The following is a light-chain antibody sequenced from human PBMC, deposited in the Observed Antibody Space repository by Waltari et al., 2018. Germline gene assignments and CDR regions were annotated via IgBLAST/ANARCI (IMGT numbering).Light chain of an antibody. J-gene: IGLJ3*02. V-gene: IGLV2-23*01. Sequence: QSALIQPASVSGSPGQSITMSCTETNSAVGTYNLVSWYQKHPGKAPKLLIYEGNKRPSWVSYRVSGSKSGNPASLTISGLQAEDEADYYCSSYAGSSSPRVFGGGTKLTVL. CDR2: EGN. CDR3: SSYAGSSSPRV. CDR1: NSAVGTYNL.